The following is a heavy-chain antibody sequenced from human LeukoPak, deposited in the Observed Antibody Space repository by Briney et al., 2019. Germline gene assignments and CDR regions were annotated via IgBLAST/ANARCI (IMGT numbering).Heavy chain of an antibody. D-gene: IGHD2-15*01. CDR3: ATSTHCRGVSCFHYYYMDV. J-gene: IGHJ6*03. CDR1: GASISSYY. CDR2: IYGST. Sequence: SETLSLTCTVSGASISSYYWSWIRQSPGKGLEWVGYIYGSTNLNPSLKSRVTMSVDTSKHQVSLRLSSVTAADTAVYYCATSTHCRGVSCFHYYYMDVWGKGTTVTVSS. V-gene: IGHV4-59*12.